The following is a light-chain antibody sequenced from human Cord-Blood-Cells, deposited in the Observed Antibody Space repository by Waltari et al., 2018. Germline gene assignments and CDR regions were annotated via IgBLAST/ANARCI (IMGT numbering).Light chain of an antibody. CDR1: NIGRKS. CDR3: QVWDSSSDHYV. CDR2: YDS. Sequence: SYVLTQPPSVSVAPGKTARITCGGNNIGRKSVHWDQQKPGQAPVLVIYYDSDRPSGIPERFAGSNSGNTATLTISRVEAGDEADYYCQVWDSSSDHYVFGTGTKVTVL. V-gene: IGLV3-21*04. J-gene: IGLJ1*01.